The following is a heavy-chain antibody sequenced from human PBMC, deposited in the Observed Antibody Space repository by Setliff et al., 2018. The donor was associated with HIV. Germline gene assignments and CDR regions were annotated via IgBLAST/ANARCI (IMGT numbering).Heavy chain of an antibody. D-gene: IGHD6-13*01. CDR2: IYPDDSNI. V-gene: IGHV5-51*01. J-gene: IGHJ3*02. Sequence: GESLKISCKGSGYSFISYWIGWVRQMPGEGLEWMGIIYPDDSNIRYNPSFQSHVTISADKSIATAYLQVNDLKTSDTATYYCARRDGRSMNAFEIWGPGTMVTV. CDR1: GYSFISYW. CDR3: ARRDGRSMNAFEI.